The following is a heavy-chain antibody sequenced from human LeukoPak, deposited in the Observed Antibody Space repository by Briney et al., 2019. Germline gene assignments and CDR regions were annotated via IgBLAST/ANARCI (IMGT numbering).Heavy chain of an antibody. CDR3: AREGPRGNSQFDY. J-gene: IGHJ4*02. V-gene: IGHV3-33*01. CDR2: IWYDGSNK. D-gene: IGHD2/OR15-2a*01. Sequence: GGSLRLPCAASGFTFSSYGMHWVRQAPGKGLEWVALIWYDGSNKYYTDSVKGRLTIFRDNSKNTLYLQMNSLRAEDTAIYYCAREGPRGNSQFDYWGQGTLVTVSS. CDR1: GFTFSSYG.